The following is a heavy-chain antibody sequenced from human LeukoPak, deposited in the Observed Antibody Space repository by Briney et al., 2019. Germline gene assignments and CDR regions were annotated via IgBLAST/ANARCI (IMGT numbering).Heavy chain of an antibody. Sequence: GESLKISCNGSGYSFTSYWIGWVRQMPGKGLEWMGIIYPGDSDTRYSPSFQGQVTISADKSISTAYLQWSSLKASDTAMYYCARGGSTMVTPYYFDYWGQGTLVTVSS. D-gene: IGHD3-10*01. CDR1: GYSFTSYW. CDR3: ARGGSTMVTPYYFDY. V-gene: IGHV5-51*01. CDR2: IYPGDSDT. J-gene: IGHJ4*02.